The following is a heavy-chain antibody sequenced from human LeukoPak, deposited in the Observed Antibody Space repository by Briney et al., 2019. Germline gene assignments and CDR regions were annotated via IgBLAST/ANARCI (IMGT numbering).Heavy chain of an antibody. D-gene: IGHD2-21*02. CDR1: GFTFSSYG. J-gene: IGHJ4*02. V-gene: IGHV3-30*18. Sequence: GGSLRLSCAASGFTFSSYGMHWVRQAPGRGLEWVAVISYDGSNKYYADSVKGRFTISRDNSKNTLYLQMNSLRAEDTAVYYCAKDLTYCGGDCRDYWGQGTLVTVSS. CDR3: AKDLTYCGGDCRDY. CDR2: ISYDGSNK.